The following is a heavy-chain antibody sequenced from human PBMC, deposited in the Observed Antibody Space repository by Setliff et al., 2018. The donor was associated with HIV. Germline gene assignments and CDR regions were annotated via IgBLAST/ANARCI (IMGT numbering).Heavy chain of an antibody. CDR3: ARDGYYYDSSGYSSAFDI. CDR2: ISSNGGST. V-gene: IGHV3-64*01. J-gene: IGHJ3*02. D-gene: IGHD3-22*01. Sequence: PGGSLRLSCAVSGSTFSSYAMHWVRQAPGKGLEYVSAISSNGGSTYYANSVKGRFTISRDNSKNTLYLQMGSRRAEDMAVYYCARDGYYYDSSGYSSAFDIWGQGTMVTVSS. CDR1: GSTFSSYA.